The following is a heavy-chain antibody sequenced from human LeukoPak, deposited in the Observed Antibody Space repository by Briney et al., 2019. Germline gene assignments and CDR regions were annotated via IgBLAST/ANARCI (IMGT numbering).Heavy chain of an antibody. CDR1: GFTISTYA. D-gene: IGHD1-26*01. J-gene: IGHJ5*02. Sequence: GGSLRLSCAASGFTISTYAMSWVRQAPGKGLEWVSAISGSGGSTYYADSVKGRFTISRDKSKNTLYLQMNSLRAEDTAVYYCAKDVAYSGSYYSWFDPWGQGTLVTVSS. CDR2: ISGSGGST. CDR3: AKDVAYSGSYYSWFDP. V-gene: IGHV3-23*01.